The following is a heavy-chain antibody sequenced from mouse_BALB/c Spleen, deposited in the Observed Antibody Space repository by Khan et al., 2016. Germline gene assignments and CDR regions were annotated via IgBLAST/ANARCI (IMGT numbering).Heavy chain of an antibody. J-gene: IGHJ3*01. Sequence: VQLQQSGAEFVRPGASVKLSCTASGFNIKDTYIHWVKQSPEQGLEWIGGIDPANGNTKFYPKFQGKATITTDTSSNTAYLQLSSLTSEDTAVYYCVRTFYDGYYWLAYWGQGTLVTVSA. D-gene: IGHD2-3*01. V-gene: IGHV14-3*02. CDR2: IDPANGNT. CDR1: GFNIKDTY. CDR3: VRTFYDGYYWLAY.